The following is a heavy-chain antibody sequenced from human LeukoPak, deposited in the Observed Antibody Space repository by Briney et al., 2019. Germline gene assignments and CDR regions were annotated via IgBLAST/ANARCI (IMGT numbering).Heavy chain of an antibody. J-gene: IGHJ5*02. Sequence: GASVKVSCKASGGTFSSYAISWVRQAPGQGLEWMGGIIPIFGTANYAQKFQGRVTITADESTSTAYMELSSLRSEDTAVYYCARSLKIAVAGTNWFDPWGQGTLVTVSS. CDR1: GGTFSSYA. CDR3: ARSLKIAVAGTNWFDP. CDR2: IIPIFGTA. D-gene: IGHD6-19*01. V-gene: IGHV1-69*13.